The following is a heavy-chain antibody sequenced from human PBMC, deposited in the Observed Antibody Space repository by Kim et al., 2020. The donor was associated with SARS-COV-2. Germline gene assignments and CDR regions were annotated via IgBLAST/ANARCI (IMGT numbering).Heavy chain of an antibody. CDR1: GGSISSYY. J-gene: IGHJ3*02. V-gene: IGHV4-59*01. D-gene: IGHD3-9*01. CDR3: ARDPLYYDILTGYYRLYAFDI. CDR2: IYYSGST. Sequence: SETLSLTCTVSGGSISSYYWSWIRQPPGKGLEWIGYIYYSGSTNYNPSLKSRVTISVDTSKNQFSLKLSSVTAADTAVYYCARDPLYYDILTGYYRLYAFDIWGQGTMVTVSS.